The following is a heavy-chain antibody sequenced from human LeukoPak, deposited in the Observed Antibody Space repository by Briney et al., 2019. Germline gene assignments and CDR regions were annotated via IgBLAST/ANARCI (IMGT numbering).Heavy chain of an antibody. Sequence: GRSLRLSCAASGFTFDDYAMHWVRQAPGKGLEWVSGISWNSGSIGYADSVKGRFTISRDNAKYSLYLQMNSLRAEDTALYYCAKDIRRDYGSGRGFDYWGQGTLVTVSS. CDR1: GFTFDDYA. CDR2: ISWNSGSI. V-gene: IGHV3-9*01. D-gene: IGHD3-10*01. J-gene: IGHJ4*02. CDR3: AKDIRRDYGSGRGFDY.